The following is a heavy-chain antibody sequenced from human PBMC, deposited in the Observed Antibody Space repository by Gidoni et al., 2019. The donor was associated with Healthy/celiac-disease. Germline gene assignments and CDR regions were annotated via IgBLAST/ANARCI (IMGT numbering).Heavy chain of an antibody. CDR3: ARGIETDAFDI. D-gene: IGHD6-13*01. J-gene: IGHJ3*02. V-gene: IGHV3-30*01. Sequence: VQLVESGGGVVQTERSMRLYCEASGFTFSSYAMHWVRQAPGKWLGWVAVISYDGSNKYYADSVKGRFTISRDNSKNTLYLQMNSLSAEDTAVYYCARGIETDAFDIWGQGTMVTVSS. CDR2: ISYDGSNK. CDR1: GFTFSSYA.